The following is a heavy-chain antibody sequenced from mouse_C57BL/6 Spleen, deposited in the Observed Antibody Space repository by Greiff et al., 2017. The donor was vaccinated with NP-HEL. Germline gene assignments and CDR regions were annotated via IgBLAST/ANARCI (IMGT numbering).Heavy chain of an antibody. D-gene: IGHD2-1*01. CDR3: ARGHGNHGGFAY. J-gene: IGHJ3*01. Sequence: QVQLQQPGAELVRPGSSVKLSCKASGYTFTSYWMHWVKQRPIQGLEWIGNIDPSDSETHYNQKFKDKATLTVDKSSSTAYMQLSSLTSEDSAVYYCARGHGNHGGFAYWGQGTLVTVSA. V-gene: IGHV1-52*01. CDR1: GYTFTSYW. CDR2: IDPSDSET.